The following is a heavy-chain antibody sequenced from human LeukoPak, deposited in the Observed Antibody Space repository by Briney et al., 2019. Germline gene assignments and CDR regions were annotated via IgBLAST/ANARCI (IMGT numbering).Heavy chain of an antibody. D-gene: IGHD6-13*01. CDR3: ARSKPPAVKDYYGLDV. CDR1: GFTVSSNY. Sequence: AGGSLRLSCAPSGFTVSSNYMNWVRQAPGRGLEWVSVIYNGGITYYVDSVKGRFTISRDTSKNTLYLLMNSLRAEDTAVYFCARSKPPAVKDYYGLDVWGQGTTVTVSS. V-gene: IGHV3-66*01. J-gene: IGHJ6*02. CDR2: IYNGGIT.